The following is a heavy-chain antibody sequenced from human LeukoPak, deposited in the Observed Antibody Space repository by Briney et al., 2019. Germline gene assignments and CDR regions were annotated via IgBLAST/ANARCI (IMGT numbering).Heavy chain of an antibody. J-gene: IGHJ4*02. D-gene: IGHD2-15*01. CDR1: GYTFTSYD. Sequence: ASVRVSCKASGYTFTSYDINWVRQATGQGLEWMGWMNPNSGNTGYAQKFQGRVTMTRNTSISTAYMEVSSLRSEDTAVYYCARALGYCSGGSCYPSGSWGQGTLVTVSS. CDR3: ARALGYCSGGSCYPSGS. V-gene: IGHV1-8*01. CDR2: MNPNSGNT.